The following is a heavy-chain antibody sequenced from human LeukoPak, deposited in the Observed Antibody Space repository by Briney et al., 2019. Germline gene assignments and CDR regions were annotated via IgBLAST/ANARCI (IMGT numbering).Heavy chain of an antibody. D-gene: IGHD3-22*01. CDR1: GYTFTSYG. V-gene: IGHV1-18*01. Sequence: ASVKVSCKASGYTFTSYGISWVRQAPGQVLAWMGWISAYNGNTNYAQKLQGRVTMTTDTSTSTAYMELRGLRSDDTAVYYCAKARLYYYDSSGYYCFDYWGQGTLVTVSS. CDR2: ISAYNGNT. CDR3: AKARLYYYDSSGYYCFDY. J-gene: IGHJ4*02.